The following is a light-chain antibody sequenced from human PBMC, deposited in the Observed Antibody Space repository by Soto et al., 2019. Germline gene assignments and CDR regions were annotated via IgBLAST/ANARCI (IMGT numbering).Light chain of an antibody. CDR3: IQHNSLLT. CDR2: DAS. Sequence: DIQMTQAPPSLSASVGDRVTICCRASQGIGNDLGWYQQKPGKAPKRLIYDASSLESGVPSRFSGSGIGTEFTLTISGLQPEYLASYYCIQHNSLLTCGGGNKGAIK. J-gene: IGKJ4*01. V-gene: IGKV1-17*01. CDR1: QGIGND.